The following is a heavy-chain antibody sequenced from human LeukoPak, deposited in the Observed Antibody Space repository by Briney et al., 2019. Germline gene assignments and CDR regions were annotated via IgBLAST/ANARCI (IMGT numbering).Heavy chain of an antibody. J-gene: IGHJ3*02. V-gene: IGHV3-48*03. D-gene: IGHD5-18*01. Sequence: HPGGSLRLSCAASGLTFNIYDMHWVRQAPGEGLEWVSVISAGGGTKDYADSVKGRFTISRDNAKNSLYLQMNSLRAEDTAVYYCARETAPDAFDIWGQGTMVTVSS. CDR3: ARETAPDAFDI. CDR1: GLTFNIYD. CDR2: ISAGGGTK.